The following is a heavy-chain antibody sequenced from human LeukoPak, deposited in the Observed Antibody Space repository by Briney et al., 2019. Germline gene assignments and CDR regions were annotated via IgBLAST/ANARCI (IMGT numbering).Heavy chain of an antibody. CDR3: ARLYSILSPFDP. D-gene: IGHD2-21*01. CDR2: IYPADSNT. CDR1: GYSFANYW. V-gene: IGHV5-51*01. J-gene: IGHJ5*02. Sequence: GESLQISCTGSGYSFANYWIAWVRQMPGKGLEWMGIIYPADSNTRYSPSFKGQVTISVDKSNSTAYLQWSSLKASDTAMYFCARLYSILSPFDPWGQGTLVTVSS.